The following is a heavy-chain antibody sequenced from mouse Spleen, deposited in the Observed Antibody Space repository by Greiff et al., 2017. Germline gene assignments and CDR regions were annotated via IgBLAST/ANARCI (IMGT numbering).Heavy chain of an antibody. CDR3: ARLSMITTRGPHWYFDV. J-gene: IGHJ1*01. D-gene: IGHD2-4*01. CDR1: GFTFSSYA. Sequence: EVKLVESGGGLVKLGGSLKLSCAASGFTFSSYAMSWVRQTPEKRLEWVATISSGGGNTYYPDSVKGRFTISRDNAKNTLYLQMSSLKSEDTAMYYCARLSMITTRGPHWYFDVWGAGTTVTVSS. CDR2: ISSGGGNT. V-gene: IGHV5-9*04.